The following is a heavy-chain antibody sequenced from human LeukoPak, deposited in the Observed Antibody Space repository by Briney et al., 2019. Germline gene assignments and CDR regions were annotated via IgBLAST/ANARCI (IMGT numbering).Heavy chain of an antibody. J-gene: IGHJ4*02. V-gene: IGHV3-7*01. CDR3: ARVYCSGGSCSPFDY. Sequence: GGSLRLSCSATGFTFSSYWMGWVRQAPGKGLKWVANIKQDGTEKNYVDSVKGRFTISRDNAKNSLYLQMNSLRVEDTAVYYCARVYCSGGSCSPFDYWGQGTLVTVSS. CDR1: GFTFSSYW. CDR2: IKQDGTEK. D-gene: IGHD2-15*01.